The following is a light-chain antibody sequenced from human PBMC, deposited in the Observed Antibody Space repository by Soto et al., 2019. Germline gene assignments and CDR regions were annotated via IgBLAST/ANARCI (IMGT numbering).Light chain of an antibody. Sequence: EIVLTQSPGTLSLSPGERDTLSCRASQSVNNNYLTWFQQKPGQAPRLLIYGASSRATGIPDRFSGSGSGTDFTLTISRLEPEDFAVYYCQQYGTAPYTFGQGTKLEIK. CDR1: QSVNNNY. V-gene: IGKV3-20*01. J-gene: IGKJ2*01. CDR2: GAS. CDR3: QQYGTAPYT.